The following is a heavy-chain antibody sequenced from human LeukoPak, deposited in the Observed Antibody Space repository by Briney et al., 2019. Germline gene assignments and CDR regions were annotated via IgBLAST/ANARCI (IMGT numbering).Heavy chain of an antibody. D-gene: IGHD3-22*01. V-gene: IGHV4-59*01. CDR2: IYYSGST. CDR3: ARDTYYYDSSGYGDDAFDI. CDR1: GGSISSYY. Sequence: SETLSPTCTVSGGSISSYYWSWIRQPPGKGLEWIGYIYYSGSTNYNPSLKSRVTISVDTSKNQFSLKLSSVTAADTAVYYCARDTYYYDSSGYGDDAFDIWGQGTMVTVSS. J-gene: IGHJ3*02.